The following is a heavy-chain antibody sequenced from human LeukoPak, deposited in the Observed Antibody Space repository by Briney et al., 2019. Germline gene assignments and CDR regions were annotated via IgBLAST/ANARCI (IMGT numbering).Heavy chain of an antibody. CDR3: ARDGHYYDSSGYPRFYYMDV. J-gene: IGHJ6*03. CDR2: INPSGGST. D-gene: IGHD3-22*01. CDR1: GYTFTRSY. V-gene: IGHV1-46*04. Sequence: ASVKVSCKASGYTFTRSYMHWVRQAPGQGREWMGIINPSGGSTSYAQKLQGRVTMTRDTSTSTVYMELSSLRSEDTAVYYCARDGHYYDSSGYPRFYYMDVWGKGTTVTVSS.